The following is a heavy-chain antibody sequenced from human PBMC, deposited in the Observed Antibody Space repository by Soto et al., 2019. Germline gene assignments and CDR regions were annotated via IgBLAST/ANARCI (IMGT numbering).Heavy chain of an antibody. CDR1: GYNFTSSW. Sequence: LGESLKISCKGSGYNFTSSWITWVRQMSGKGLECMRKIDPSDSYTNFSPSFQGHVTISSDRSISTAFLQWGSLRAEDTAVYYCARDRPGEAWYYYYGMDVWGQGTTVTVSS. CDR3: ARDRPGEAWYYYYGMDV. CDR2: IDPSDSYT. J-gene: IGHJ6*02. V-gene: IGHV5-10-1*01.